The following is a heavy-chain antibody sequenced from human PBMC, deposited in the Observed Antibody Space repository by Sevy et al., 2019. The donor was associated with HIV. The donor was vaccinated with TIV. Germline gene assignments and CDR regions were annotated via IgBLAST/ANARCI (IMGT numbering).Heavy chain of an antibody. CDR1: GFTFNSYG. D-gene: IGHD4-17*01. CDR3: ARDSNEYGDYRLSYYFDY. V-gene: IGHV3-33*01. CDR2: IYYDGNNK. J-gene: IGHJ4*02. Sequence: GGSLRLSCAASGFTFNSYGMHWVRQAPIKGLEWVASIYYDGNNKYYADSGKGRFTISRDESKNTPYLQMNSLRAEDTAVYYCARDSNEYGDYRLSYYFDYWGQGALVTVSS.